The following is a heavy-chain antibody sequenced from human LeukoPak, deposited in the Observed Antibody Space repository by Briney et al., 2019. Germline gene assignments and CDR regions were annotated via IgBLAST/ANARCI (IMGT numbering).Heavy chain of an antibody. D-gene: IGHD6-19*01. CDR2: IRYDGSDK. CDR3: AESPTGSGWSWEAFDI. Sequence: PGGSLRLSCAASGFTFSSYGMHWVRQAPGKGLEWVAIIRYDGSDKYYADSVKGRFTISRDNSKNTLYLQMNSLRAEDTAVYYCAESPTGSGWSWEAFDIWGQGTMVTVSS. CDR1: GFTFSSYG. J-gene: IGHJ3*02. V-gene: IGHV3-30*02.